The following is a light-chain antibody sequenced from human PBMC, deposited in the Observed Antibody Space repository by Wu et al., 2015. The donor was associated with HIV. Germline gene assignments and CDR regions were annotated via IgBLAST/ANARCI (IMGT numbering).Light chain of an antibody. J-gene: IGKJ1*01. CDR3: QKYNTAPWT. CDR2: GTS. Sequence: DIQMTQSPSSLSASVGDRVTITCRTSPGISNYLAWYQQKPGKVPKLLIYGTSTLQSGVPSRFSGSGAGTDFTLTISGLQPEDIGTYYCQKYNTAPWTFGQGTKVEMK. V-gene: IGKV1-27*01. CDR1: PGISNY.